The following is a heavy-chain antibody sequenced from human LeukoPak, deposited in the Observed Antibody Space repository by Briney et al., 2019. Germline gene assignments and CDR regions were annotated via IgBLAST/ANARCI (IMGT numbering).Heavy chain of an antibody. J-gene: IGHJ4*02. Sequence: GGSLRLSCTTSGFTFGEYAMSCVRQAPGKGLEWLGFIRSKTYGGTTELAASVEGRFTISRDDSKSIAYLQMNSLKTEDTAVYYCTRSEYTYYYDGSGYLIDYWGQGTLVTVSS. CDR1: GFTFGEYA. CDR2: IRSKTYGGTT. D-gene: IGHD3-22*01. CDR3: TRSEYTYYYDGSGYLIDY. V-gene: IGHV3-49*04.